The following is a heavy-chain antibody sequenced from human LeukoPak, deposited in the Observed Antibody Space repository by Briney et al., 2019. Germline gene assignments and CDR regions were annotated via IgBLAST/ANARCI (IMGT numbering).Heavy chain of an antibody. CDR1: GGSISSGGYY. V-gene: IGHV4-31*03. J-gene: IGHJ5*02. D-gene: IGHD3-10*01. Sequence: PSQTLSLTCTVSGGSISSGGYYWSWIRQHPGKGLEWIGYIYYSGSTYYNPSLKSRVTISVDTSKNQLSLKLSSVTAADTAVYYCARAGYGSGSSQRNWFDPWGQGTLVTVSS. CDR2: IYYSGST. CDR3: ARAGYGSGSSQRNWFDP.